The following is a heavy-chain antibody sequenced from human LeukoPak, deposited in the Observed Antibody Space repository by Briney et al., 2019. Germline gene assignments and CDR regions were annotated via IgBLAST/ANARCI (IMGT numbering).Heavy chain of an antibody. CDR2: LIPIFGTA. CDR1: GGTFSSYA. D-gene: IGHD4-17*01. Sequence: SVKVSCKASGGTFSSYAISWVRQAPGQGLEWMGGLIPIFGTANYAQKFQGRVTITADESTSTAYMELSSLRSEDTAVYYCARDHPPRRTTLTLIIWGQGTMVTVSS. V-gene: IGHV1-69*13. CDR3: ARDHPPRRTTLTLII. J-gene: IGHJ3*02.